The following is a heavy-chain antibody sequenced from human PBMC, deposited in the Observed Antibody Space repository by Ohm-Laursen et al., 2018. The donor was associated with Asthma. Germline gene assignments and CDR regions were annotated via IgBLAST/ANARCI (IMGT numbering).Heavy chain of an antibody. CDR1: GGSISSGGYY. J-gene: IGHJ1*01. V-gene: IGHV4-39*07. D-gene: IGHD2-8*01. CDR3: ARDVYSRLKGYFQH. CDR2: ISYTGRI. Sequence: GTLSLTWTVSGGSISSGGYYWAWMRQPPGKGLEWIGSISYTGRIYYNPSLKSRVTTSLDTSKNQFSLKLSSVTAADTAVYYCARDVYSRLKGYFQHWGQGTLVTVSS.